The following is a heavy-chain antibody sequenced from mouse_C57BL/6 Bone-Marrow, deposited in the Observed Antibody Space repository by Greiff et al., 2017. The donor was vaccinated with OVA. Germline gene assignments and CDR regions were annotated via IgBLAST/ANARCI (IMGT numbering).Heavy chain of an antibody. V-gene: IGHV5-16*01. CDR2: INYDGSST. J-gene: IGHJ4*01. D-gene: IGHD2-4*01. CDR1: GFTFSDYY. Sequence: EVKVVESEGGLVQPGRSMKLSCTASGFTFSDYYMAWVRQVPEKGLEWVANINYDGSSTYYLDSLKSRFIISRDNAKNILYLQMSSLKSEDTATYYCARDGGLRRAMDYWGQGTSVTVSS. CDR3: ARDGGLRRAMDY.